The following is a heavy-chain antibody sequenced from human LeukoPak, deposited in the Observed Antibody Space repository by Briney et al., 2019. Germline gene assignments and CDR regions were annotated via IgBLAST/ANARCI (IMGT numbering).Heavy chain of an antibody. D-gene: IGHD3-10*01. Sequence: PGGSLRLSCAASGFTFTNAWMSWVRQAPGKGLEWVGHIKSKTDGGTTDYAAPVKGRFTISRHDSKNTLYLQMNSLKSEDTAVYYCTAFGGPHDYWGQGTLVTVSS. J-gene: IGHJ4*02. CDR1: GFTFTNAW. V-gene: IGHV3-15*01. CDR3: TAFGGPHDY. CDR2: IKSKTDGGTT.